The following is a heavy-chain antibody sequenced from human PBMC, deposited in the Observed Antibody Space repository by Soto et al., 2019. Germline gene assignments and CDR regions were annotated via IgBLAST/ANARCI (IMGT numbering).Heavy chain of an antibody. Sequence: KTSETLSLTCAVYGGSFSGYYWSWIRQPPGKGLEWIGEINHSGSTNYNPSLKSRVTISVDTSKNQFSLKLSSVTAADTAVYYCARLRWGVTTLGYYYGMDVWGQGTTVTVSS. V-gene: IGHV4-34*01. CDR3: ARLRWGVTTLGYYYGMDV. CDR2: INHSGST. J-gene: IGHJ6*02. CDR1: GGSFSGYY. D-gene: IGHD4-17*01.